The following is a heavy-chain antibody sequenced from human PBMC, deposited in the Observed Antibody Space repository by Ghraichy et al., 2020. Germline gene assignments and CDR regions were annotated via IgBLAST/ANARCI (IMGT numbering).Heavy chain of an antibody. V-gene: IGHV3-53*01. D-gene: IGHD6-19*01. J-gene: IGHJ3*02. CDR1: GFTVSSNY. CDR3: ARERGWPNAFDI. Sequence: GESLNISCAASGFTVSSNYMSWVRQAPGKGLEWVSVIYSGGSTYYADSVKGRFTISRDNSKNTLYLQMNSLRAEDTAVYYCARERGWPNAFDIWGQGTMVTVSS. CDR2: IYSGGST.